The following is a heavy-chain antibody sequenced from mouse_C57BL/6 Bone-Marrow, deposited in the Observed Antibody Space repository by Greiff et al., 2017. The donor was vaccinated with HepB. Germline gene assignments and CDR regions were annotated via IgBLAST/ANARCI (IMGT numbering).Heavy chain of an antibody. CDR3: ARRNWDY. V-gene: IGHV1-72*01. CDR2: IYPNSGGT. Sequence: VQLQQPGAELVKPGASVKLSCKASGYTFTSYWMNWVKQRPGRGLEWIGRIYPNSGGTKYNEKFKSKATLTVDKPSSTAYMQLSSLTSEDSAVYYCARRNWDYWGKGTTLTVSS. D-gene: IGHD4-1*01. J-gene: IGHJ2*01. CDR1: GYTFTSYW.